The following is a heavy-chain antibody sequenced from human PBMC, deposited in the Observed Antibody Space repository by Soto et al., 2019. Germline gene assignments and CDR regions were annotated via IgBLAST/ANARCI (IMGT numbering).Heavy chain of an antibody. J-gene: IGHJ3*02. CDR2: IKKDESET. CDR1: QFSFSNYW. CDR3: ARSHTGDSAVRAFDI. D-gene: IGHD2-21*02. V-gene: IGHV3-7*03. Sequence: LVQSGGGLVPPGESLTVSCAPSQFSFSNYWMNWVRQAPGKALEWVANIKKDESETDYVDSVRGRFTIFRDNAKNLLYLQMRRLRVEDTAVYYCARSHTGDSAVRAFDIWGQGTVVTV.